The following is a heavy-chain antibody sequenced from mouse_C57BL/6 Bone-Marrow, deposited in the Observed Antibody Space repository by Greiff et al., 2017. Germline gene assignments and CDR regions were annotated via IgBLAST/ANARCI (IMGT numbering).Heavy chain of an antibody. CDR3: ARCDYGYYAMDY. J-gene: IGHJ4*01. CDR1: GYTFTSYW. D-gene: IGHD2-4*01. V-gene: IGHV1-55*01. CDR2: IYPGSGST. Sequence: QVQLQQPGAELVKPGASVKMSCKASGYTFTSYWITWVKQRPGQGLEWIGDIYPGSGSTNYNEKFKSKASLTVDTSSSTAYMQLSSLTSEDSAVYYCARCDYGYYAMDYWGQGTSVTVSS.